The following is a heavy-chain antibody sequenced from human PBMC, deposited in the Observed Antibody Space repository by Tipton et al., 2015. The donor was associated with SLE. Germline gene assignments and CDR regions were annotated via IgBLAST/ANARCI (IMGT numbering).Heavy chain of an antibody. CDR2: FYHSGST. J-gene: IGHJ4*02. CDR3: AGQEG. V-gene: IGHV4-38-2*01. Sequence: TLSLTCAVSGSFISSGYYWGWIRQPPGKGLEWIGSFYHSGSTYNNPSLKSRVTISVDTSKNQFSLRLSSVTAADTAVYYCAGQEGWGQGTLVTVSS. CDR1: GSFISSGYY.